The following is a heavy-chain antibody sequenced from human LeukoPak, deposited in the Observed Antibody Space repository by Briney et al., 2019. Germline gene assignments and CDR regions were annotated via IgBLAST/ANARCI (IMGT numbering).Heavy chain of an antibody. CDR1: GFTFSSHE. J-gene: IGHJ4*02. D-gene: IGHD1-26*01. V-gene: IGHV3-48*03. CDR3: ARDGPHSGTYYYDY. CDR2: ISSSGSTK. Sequence: GGSLRLSCAASGFTFSSHEMNWVRQAPGKGLEWVSYISSSGSTKYYADSVKGRFTISRDNAKNSLYLQMHSLRAEDTALYYCARDGPHSGTYYYDYWGQGTLVTVSS.